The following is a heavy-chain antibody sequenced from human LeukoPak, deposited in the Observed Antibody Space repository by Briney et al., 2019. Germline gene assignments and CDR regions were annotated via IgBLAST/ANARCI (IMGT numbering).Heavy chain of an antibody. J-gene: IGHJ5*01. Sequence: GGSLRLSCSASGFSFSSFGMHWVRQAPGKGLEWVAFIRHDGSNKFYGDSVRGRFTISRDNSENTLYLQMNSLRTDDTAFSYCAKHTASDSWGHGTLVTVSS. CDR2: IRHDGSNK. D-gene: IGHD2-2*02. CDR3: AKHTASDS. CDR1: GFSFSSFG. V-gene: IGHV3-30*02.